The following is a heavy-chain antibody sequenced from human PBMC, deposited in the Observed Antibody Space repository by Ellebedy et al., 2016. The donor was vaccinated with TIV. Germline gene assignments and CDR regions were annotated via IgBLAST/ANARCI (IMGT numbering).Heavy chain of an antibody. CDR2: FGVSSDTT. J-gene: IGHJ4*02. CDR3: AKGRSGTYIHHAFDS. CDR1: GFTFSSYA. D-gene: IGHD1-14*01. V-gene: IGHV3-23*01. Sequence: PGGSLRLSCAASGFTFSSYAMSWVRQAPGKGLEWVSGFGVSSDTTYYADSVKGRFTISRDNSQNTLNLQMNSPRADDTAIYFCAKGRSGTYIHHAFDSWGQGTLVTVSS.